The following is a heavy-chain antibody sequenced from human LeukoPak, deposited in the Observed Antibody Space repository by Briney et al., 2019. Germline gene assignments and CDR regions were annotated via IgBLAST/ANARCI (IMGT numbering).Heavy chain of an antibody. CDR1: GFTFSSHA. V-gene: IGHV3-23*01. CDR2: ISSSGGST. J-gene: IGHJ4*02. CDR3: AKGKGGSIMIAFGGLIASDY. D-gene: IGHD3-16*02. Sequence: GGSLRLSCAASGFTFSSHAMSWVRQAPGKGLQWVSTISSSGGSTNYADSVKGRFTISRDNSKNTLYLRMNSLRAEDTAVYYCAKGKGGSIMIAFGGLIASDYWGQGTLVTVSS.